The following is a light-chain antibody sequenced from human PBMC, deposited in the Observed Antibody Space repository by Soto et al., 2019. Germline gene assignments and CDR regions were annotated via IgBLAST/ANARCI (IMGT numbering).Light chain of an antibody. Sequence: EIVMTQSPATLSVSPGERATLSCSASQSVSSNLAWYQQKPGQAPRLLLSGTSTRATGIPARFSGSGSGTEFTLTISSLQSEDFAVYYCQHYNNWPRTFGQGTKVEIK. CDR1: QSVSSN. J-gene: IGKJ1*01. CDR2: GTS. CDR3: QHYNNWPRT. V-gene: IGKV3-15*01.